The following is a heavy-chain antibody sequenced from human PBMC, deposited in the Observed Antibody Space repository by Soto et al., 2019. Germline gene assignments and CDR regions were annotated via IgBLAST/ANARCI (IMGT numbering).Heavy chain of an antibody. Sequence: SQTLSLTWTVSGGSISSYYWSWIRQPPGKGLEWIGYIYYSGSTNYNPSLKGRVTISVDTSKNQFSLKLSSVTAADTAVYYCARTGAAATINDAFDIWGQGKMVTGS. J-gene: IGHJ3*02. CDR2: IYYSGST. D-gene: IGHD6-13*01. CDR3: ARTGAAATINDAFDI. V-gene: IGHV4-59*08. CDR1: GGSISSYY.